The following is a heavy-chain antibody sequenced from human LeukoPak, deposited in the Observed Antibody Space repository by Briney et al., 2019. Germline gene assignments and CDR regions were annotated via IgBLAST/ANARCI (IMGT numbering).Heavy chain of an antibody. Sequence: GGSLRLSCAASGFTFSSYGMCWVRQAPGKGLEWVSHISGSGSNTYYAASVKGRFTISRDNSKNTLYLQMNSLRAEDTAMYYCAKGTAYYSLGPWGQGTLATVSS. CDR3: AKGTAYYSLGP. J-gene: IGHJ5*02. CDR1: GFTFSSYG. V-gene: IGHV3-23*01. D-gene: IGHD3/OR15-3a*01. CDR2: ISGSGSNT.